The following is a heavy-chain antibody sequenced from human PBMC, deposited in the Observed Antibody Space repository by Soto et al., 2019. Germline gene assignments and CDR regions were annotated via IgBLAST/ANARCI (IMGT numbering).Heavy chain of an antibody. D-gene: IGHD3-22*01. J-gene: IGHJ4*02. Sequence: PSETLSLTCTVSGGSIGGYYWSLIRQPAGKGLEWIGRMYNSERTNYNPSLKSRVTMSMDTSKNQFSLRLTSVTAADTAVYFCARDRAHFYESSGRLDLWGQGMLVTVSS. CDR3: ARDRAHFYESSGRLDL. V-gene: IGHV4-4*07. CDR2: MYNSERT. CDR1: GGSIGGYY.